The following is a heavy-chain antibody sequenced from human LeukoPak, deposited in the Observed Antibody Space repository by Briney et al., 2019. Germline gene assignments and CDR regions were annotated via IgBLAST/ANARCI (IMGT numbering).Heavy chain of an antibody. V-gene: IGHV3-64*01. J-gene: IGHJ4*02. Sequence: PGGSLRLSCAASGFTFSSYAMHWVRQAPGKGLEYVSAISSNGGSTSYANSVKGRFTISRDNSKNTLYLQMNSLKPEDTAVYYCAKDLINYYDSGGPLDYWGQGTLVTVSS. CDR2: ISSNGGST. CDR3: AKDLINYYDSGGPLDY. CDR1: GFTFSSYA. D-gene: IGHD3-22*01.